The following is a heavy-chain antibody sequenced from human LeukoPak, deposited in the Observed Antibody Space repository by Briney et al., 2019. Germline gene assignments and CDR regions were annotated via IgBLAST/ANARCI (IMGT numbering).Heavy chain of an antibody. D-gene: IGHD1-14*01. V-gene: IGHV1-24*01. CDR1: GYTLTELS. Sequence: ASVKVSCKVSGYTLTELSMHWVRQAPGKGLEWMGGFDPEDGETIYAQKFQGRVTMTEDTSTDTAYMELSSLRSEDTAVYYCATFFTTTGAFDIWGQGTMVTVSS. CDR3: ATFFTTTGAFDI. CDR2: FDPEDGET. J-gene: IGHJ3*02.